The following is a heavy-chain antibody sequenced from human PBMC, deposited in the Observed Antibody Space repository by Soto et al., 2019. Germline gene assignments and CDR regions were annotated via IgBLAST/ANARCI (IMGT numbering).Heavy chain of an antibody. CDR2: IIPIFGTA. J-gene: IGHJ6*02. CDR1: GGTFSSYA. D-gene: IGHD2-15*01. Sequence: QVQLVQSGAEVKKPGSSVKVSCKAPGGTFSSYAISWVRQAPGQGLEWMGGIIPIFGTANYAKKFQGRVTSTADESPSTGYMELSSLRSEYTAVYYCARSQGGSSSLDIYYYYYYGMDVWGQGTTVTVSS. CDR3: ARSQGGSSSLDIYYYYYYGMDV. V-gene: IGHV1-69*01.